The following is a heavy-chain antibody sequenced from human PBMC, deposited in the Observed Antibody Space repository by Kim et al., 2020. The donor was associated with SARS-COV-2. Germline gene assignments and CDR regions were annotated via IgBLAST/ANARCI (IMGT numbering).Heavy chain of an antibody. CDR3: ARVGAVGYDFDY. J-gene: IGHJ4*02. CDR1: GGSISSGGYY. Sequence: SETLSLTRTVSGGSISSGGYYWSWIRQHPGKGLEYIGYTYYSGSTYYNPSLKSRVTISVDTSKNQFSLRLTSVTAADTAVYYCARVGAVGYDFDYWGQGTLVTVSS. CDR2: TYYSGST. D-gene: IGHD5-12*01. V-gene: IGHV4-31*03.